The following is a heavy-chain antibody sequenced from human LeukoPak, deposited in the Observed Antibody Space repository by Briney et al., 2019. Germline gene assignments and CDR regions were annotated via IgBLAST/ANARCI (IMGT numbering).Heavy chain of an antibody. CDR1: GFTFSNAW. CDR3: TTDGLRSIDLDY. V-gene: IGHV3-15*01. CDR2: IKSKTDGGTT. J-gene: IGHJ4*02. Sequence: GGSLRLSCAASGFTFSNAWMSWVRQAPGKGLEWVGRIKSKTDGGTTDCAAPVRGSFIISRDDSKNTLYLQMNSLKTEDTAVYYCTTDGLRSIDLDYWGQGTLVTVSS. D-gene: IGHD4-17*01.